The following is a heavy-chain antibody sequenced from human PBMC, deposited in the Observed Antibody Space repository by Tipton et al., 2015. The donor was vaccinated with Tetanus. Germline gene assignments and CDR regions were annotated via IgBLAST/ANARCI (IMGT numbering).Heavy chain of an antibody. D-gene: IGHD6-19*01. CDR3: ARDRGTPGWAGAFDT. CDR2: TYYRSKWYY. Sequence: VKPSQTLSLTCAISGDSVSSNSVAWSWIRQSPSRGLEWLGRTYYRSKWYYGYAVAVNSRLSVNPDTSKNQFSLHLNSVTPEDTAGYYCARDRGTPGWAGAFDTWGQGTMVSVSS. J-gene: IGHJ3*02. V-gene: IGHV6-1*01. CDR1: GDSVSSNSVA.